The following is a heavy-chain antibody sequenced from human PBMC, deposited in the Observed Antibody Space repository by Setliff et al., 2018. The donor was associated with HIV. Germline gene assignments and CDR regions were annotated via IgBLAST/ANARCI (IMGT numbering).Heavy chain of an antibody. CDR2: IYTSGSA. Sequence: PSETLSLTCTVSGDSINYKYWSWIRQPAGKGLEWIGRIYTSGSANYNPSLKSRVTMSVDTSKNQFSLKPTSVTAADTAVYYCARELMWRGALHYFYYMDVWGEGTTVTVSS. CDR1: GDSINYKY. V-gene: IGHV4-4*07. J-gene: IGHJ6*03. CDR3: ARELMWRGALHYFYYMDV. D-gene: IGHD1-26*01.